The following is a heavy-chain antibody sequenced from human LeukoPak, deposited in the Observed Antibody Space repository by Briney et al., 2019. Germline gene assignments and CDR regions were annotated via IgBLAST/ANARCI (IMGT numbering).Heavy chain of an antibody. V-gene: IGHV3-30*04. CDR3: ARDPAAGYYDSSGPGSYFDY. J-gene: IGHJ4*02. D-gene: IGHD3-22*01. Sequence: GRSLRLSCAASGFTFSSYAMHWVRQAPGKGLEWVAVISYDGSNKYYADSVKGRFTISRDNSKNTLYLQMNSLRAEDTAEYYCARDPAAGYYDSSGPGSYFDYWGQGTLVTVSS. CDR1: GFTFSSYA. CDR2: ISYDGSNK.